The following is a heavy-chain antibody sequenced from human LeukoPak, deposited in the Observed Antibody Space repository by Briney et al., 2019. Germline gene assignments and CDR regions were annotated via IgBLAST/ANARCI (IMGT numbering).Heavy chain of an antibody. Sequence: GASVKVSCKASGYTFTSYYMHWVRQAPGQGLEWMGIINPSGGSTSYAQKFQGRVTITADKSTSTAYMELSSLRSEDTAVYYCAREIKWELRGSAFDIWGQGTMVTVSS. V-gene: IGHV1-46*01. J-gene: IGHJ3*02. CDR2: INPSGGST. D-gene: IGHD1-26*01. CDR1: GYTFTSYY. CDR3: AREIKWELRGSAFDI.